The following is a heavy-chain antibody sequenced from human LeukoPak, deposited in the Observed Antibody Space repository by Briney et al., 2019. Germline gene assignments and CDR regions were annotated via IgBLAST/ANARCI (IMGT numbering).Heavy chain of an antibody. CDR1: GYSFTNYW. Sequence: GESLKISFKGSGYSFTNYWIAWVRQMPGKGLEWMGIIYPGDSDTRYSPSFQGQVTISADKSINTAYLQWSSLKAPDTAMYYCARSRAPGAADAFDIWGQGTMVTVSS. V-gene: IGHV5-51*01. CDR2: IYPGDSDT. CDR3: ARSRAPGAADAFDI. D-gene: IGHD7-27*01. J-gene: IGHJ3*02.